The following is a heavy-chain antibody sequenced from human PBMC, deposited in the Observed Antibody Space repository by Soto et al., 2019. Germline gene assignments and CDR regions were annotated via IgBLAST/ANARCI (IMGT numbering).Heavy chain of an antibody. Sequence: EVQLLESGGGLVQPGGSLRLSCAASGFTFNNYAMTWVRQAPGTGLEWVSAISGGGDTTSYADSVKGRFTVSRDGSKNTLYLQMSSLRAEDTALYYCAKERGGSGSLTPRVDFWGQGTLVTVSS. D-gene: IGHD3-10*01. V-gene: IGHV3-23*01. CDR3: AKERGGSGSLTPRVDF. CDR2: ISGGGDTT. J-gene: IGHJ4*02. CDR1: GFTFNNYA.